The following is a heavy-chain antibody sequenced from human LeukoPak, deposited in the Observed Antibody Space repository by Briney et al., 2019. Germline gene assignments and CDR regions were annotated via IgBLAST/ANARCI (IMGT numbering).Heavy chain of an antibody. V-gene: IGHV4-39*01. Sequence: KPSETLSLTCSVSGDSISRSDSYWDWIRQPPGKGLEWIGTIYYSGRTYYSPSLNSRVTMSVDTSSNQFSLNLRSVTAADTPVYYCARRRYYDGSGYLEWGQGTLLSVSS. D-gene: IGHD3-22*01. CDR1: GDSISRSDSY. J-gene: IGHJ1*01. CDR3: ARRRYYDGSGYLE. CDR2: IYYSGRT.